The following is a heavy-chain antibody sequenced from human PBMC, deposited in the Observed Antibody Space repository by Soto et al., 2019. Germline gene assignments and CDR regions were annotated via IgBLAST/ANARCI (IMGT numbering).Heavy chain of an antibody. J-gene: IGHJ6*02. CDR3: VGGEFSFGSSWYQDYYYYGMDV. CDR1: GGSISSGGYY. V-gene: IGHV4-31*03. D-gene: IGHD6-13*01. Sequence: QVQLQESGPGLVKPSQTLSLTCTVSGGSISSGGYYWSWIRQHPGKGLEWIGYIYYSGSTYYNPSLKSRVTISVDTSKNQFSLKLSSVTAADTAVYYCVGGEFSFGSSWYQDYYYYGMDVWGQGTTVTVSS. CDR2: IYYSGST.